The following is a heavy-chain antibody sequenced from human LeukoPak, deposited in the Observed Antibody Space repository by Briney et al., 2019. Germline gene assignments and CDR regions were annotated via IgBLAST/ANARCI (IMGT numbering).Heavy chain of an antibody. CDR1: GYTFTGYY. Sequence: VKVSCKASGYTFTGYYMHWVRQAPGQGLEWMGWNNPNSGGTNYAQKFQGRVTMTRDTSISTAYMELSKLRSDDTAVYYCAITGYSSGWYVIDYWGQGTLVTVSS. CDR2: NNPNSGGT. D-gene: IGHD6-19*01. CDR3: AITGYSSGWYVIDY. V-gene: IGHV1-2*02. J-gene: IGHJ4*02.